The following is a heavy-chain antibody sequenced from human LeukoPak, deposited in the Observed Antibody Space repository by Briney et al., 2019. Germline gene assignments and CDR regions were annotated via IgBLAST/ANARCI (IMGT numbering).Heavy chain of an antibody. CDR3: AKAHGSSSCPDY. CDR2: ISYDGSNK. J-gene: IGHJ4*02. V-gene: IGHV3-30*18. Sequence: PGGSLRLSCAASGFTFSSYGMHWVRQAPGKGLEWVAVISYDGSNKYHADSVRGRFTISRDNSKNTLYLQMNSLRAEDTAVYYCAKAHGSSSCPDYWGQGTLVTVSS. D-gene: IGHD6-13*01. CDR1: GFTFSSYG.